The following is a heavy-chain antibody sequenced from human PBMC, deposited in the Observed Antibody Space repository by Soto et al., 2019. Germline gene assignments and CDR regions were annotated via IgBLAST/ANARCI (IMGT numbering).Heavy chain of an antibody. J-gene: IGHJ6*02. D-gene: IGHD6-13*01. CDR1: GFSVSANF. V-gene: IGHV3-53*01. Sequence: EVQLVESGGGLIQPGGSLTLSCAASGFSVSANFMSWVRQAPGKGLECVSVIYSDGRTYYADSLEGRFTISRDNSKNTLYLQMNSLRAEDTAVYYCARDPIAAGYYFYFGLDVWGQGTTVTVSS. CDR3: ARDPIAAGYYFYFGLDV. CDR2: IYSDGRT.